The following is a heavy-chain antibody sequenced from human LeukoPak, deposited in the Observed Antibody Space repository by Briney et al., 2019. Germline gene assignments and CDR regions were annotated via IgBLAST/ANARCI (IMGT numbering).Heavy chain of an antibody. Sequence: GGSLTLSCAASGFSFSTSWMHWVRQVSGKGLLWVARIKSDGITTTYADSVKGRFTISRDNAKDTLYLQMNSLRAEDTAVYYCLRDEFSGPHRYWGQGTLVSVSS. D-gene: IGHD5-12*01. CDR2: IKSDGITT. CDR1: GFSFSTSW. CDR3: LRDEFSGPHRY. V-gene: IGHV3-74*01. J-gene: IGHJ4*02.